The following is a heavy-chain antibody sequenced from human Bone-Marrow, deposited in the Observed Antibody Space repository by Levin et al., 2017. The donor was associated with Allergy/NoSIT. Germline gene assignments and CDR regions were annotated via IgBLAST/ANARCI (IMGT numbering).Heavy chain of an antibody. J-gene: IGHJ3*02. CDR1: GFTFSSYA. CDR2: ISGSGGST. V-gene: IGHV3-23*01. Sequence: PGGSLRLSCAASGFTFSSYAMSWVRQAPGKGLEWVSAISGSGGSTYYADSVKGRFTISRDNSKNTLYLQMNSLRAEDTAVYYCAKGGGPLNVLRFLEWLLYRYAFDIWGQGTMVTVSS. D-gene: IGHD3-3*01. CDR3: AKGGGPLNVLRFLEWLLYRYAFDI.